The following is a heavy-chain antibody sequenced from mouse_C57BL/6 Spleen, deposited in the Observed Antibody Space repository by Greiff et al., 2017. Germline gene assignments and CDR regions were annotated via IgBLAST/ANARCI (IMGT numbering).Heavy chain of an antibody. CDR3: ARHEDEEIPTGALDY. Sequence: VQLQESGAELVKPGASVKLSCKASGYTFTEYSIHWVKQRSGQGLEWIGWFYPGSGSIKYNEKFKDKATLTADKSSSTVYMELSRLTSEDSAVYVCARHEDEEIPTGALDYWGQGTSVTVSS. D-gene: IGHD5-1-1*01. CDR2: FYPGSGSI. J-gene: IGHJ4*01. V-gene: IGHV1-62-2*01. CDR1: GYTFTEYS.